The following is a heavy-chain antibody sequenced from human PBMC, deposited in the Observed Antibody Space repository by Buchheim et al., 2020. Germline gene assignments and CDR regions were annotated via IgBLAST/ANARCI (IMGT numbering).Heavy chain of an antibody. J-gene: IGHJ6*02. D-gene: IGHD2/OR15-2a*01. CDR2: ISYDGSNK. CDR3: ARDNSDYGMDV. CDR1: GFTFSSYA. Sequence: QVQLVESGGGVVQPGRSLRLSCAASGFTFSSYAMHWVRQAPGKGLEWVAVISYDGSNKYYADSVKGRFTISRDNSKKTLYLQMNSLRAEDTAVYYCARDNSDYGMDVWGQGTT. V-gene: IGHV3-30-3*01.